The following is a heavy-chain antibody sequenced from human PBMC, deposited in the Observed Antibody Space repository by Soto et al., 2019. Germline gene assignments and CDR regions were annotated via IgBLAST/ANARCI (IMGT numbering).Heavy chain of an antibody. CDR1: GGSISNFY. CDR2: IYYSGST. V-gene: IGHV4-59*01. J-gene: IGHJ3*02. CDR3: ARYIIGDYDGSDM. D-gene: IGHD4-17*01. Sequence: PSETLSLTCTVSGGSISNFYWSWIRQPPGKGLEWIGYIYYSGSTHYNTSLQSRVTISVDTSKNQFSLKLTSVTAADKAVYYCARYIIGDYDGSDMWGQGTMVTVSS.